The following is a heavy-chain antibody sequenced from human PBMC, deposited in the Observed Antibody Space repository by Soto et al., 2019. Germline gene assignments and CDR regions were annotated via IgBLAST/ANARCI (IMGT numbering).Heavy chain of an antibody. V-gene: IGHV1-46*01. J-gene: IGHJ4*02. CDR3: ARVPVSYRAPCSGGSCYLFDY. CDR1: GYTFTNYY. CDR2: INPSGIST. Sequence: VASVKVSFKTSGYTFTNYYIHWVRQAPGQGLEWMGVINPSGISTTYAQKFQGRVTMTRDTSTSTVYMDLSSLRPEDTAVYFCARVPVSYRAPCSGGSCYLFDYWGQGTLVTVSS. D-gene: IGHD2-15*01.